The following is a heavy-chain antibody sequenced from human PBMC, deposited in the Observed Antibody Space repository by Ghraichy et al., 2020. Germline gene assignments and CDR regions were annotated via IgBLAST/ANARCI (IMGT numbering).Heavy chain of an antibody. J-gene: IGHJ6*02. Sequence: GVLRLSCVGSGFTFSSYSMNWVRQAPGKGLEWVSYITSSSSFISYADSVKGRFTVSRDNAQNSLSLQMKSLRGEDTAVYYCARGSTVVRFYYYGGMDVWGQGTTVTVSS. D-gene: IGHD4-23*01. CDR1: GFTFSSYS. CDR2: ITSSSSFI. CDR3: ARGSTVVRFYYYGGMDV. V-gene: IGHV3-48*01.